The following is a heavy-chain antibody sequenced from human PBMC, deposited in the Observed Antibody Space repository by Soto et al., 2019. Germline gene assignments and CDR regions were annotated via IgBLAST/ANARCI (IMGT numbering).Heavy chain of an antibody. Sequence: GSLRLSCTVSGFAFNNYGINWVRQAPGKGLEWVSSISKSDYTYYSDSVKGRFTISRDNAKNSVSLQMNTLRVEDTAVYYCAREDSLLIPGLSDFWGPATLLTVSS. J-gene: IGHJ4*02. CDR2: ISKSDYT. CDR3: AREDSLLIPGLSDF. D-gene: IGHD2-8*01. CDR1: GFAFNNYG. V-gene: IGHV3-21*01.